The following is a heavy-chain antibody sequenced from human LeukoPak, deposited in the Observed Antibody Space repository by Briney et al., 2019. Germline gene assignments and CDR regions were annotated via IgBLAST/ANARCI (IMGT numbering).Heavy chain of an antibody. CDR1: GFTFSSYA. J-gene: IGHJ4*02. Sequence: GGSLRLSCAASGFTFSSYAMHWVRQAPGKGLEWVAVISYDGSNKYYADSVKGRFTISRDNSKNTLYLQMNSLRAEDTAVYYCARGVDSSGTALDYWGQGTLVTVSS. CDR3: ARGVDSSGTALDY. V-gene: IGHV3-30*04. D-gene: IGHD3-22*01. CDR2: ISYDGSNK.